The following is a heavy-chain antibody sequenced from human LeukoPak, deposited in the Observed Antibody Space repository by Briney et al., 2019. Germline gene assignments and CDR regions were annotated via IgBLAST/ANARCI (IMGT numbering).Heavy chain of an antibody. Sequence: SETLSLTCAVYGGSFSGYYWSWIRQPPGKGLEWIGEINHSGSTNYNPFLKSRVTISVDTSKNQFSLKLSSVTAADTAVYYCAIIVATIRGPFDYWGQGTLVTVSS. CDR2: INHSGST. J-gene: IGHJ4*02. D-gene: IGHD5-12*01. CDR3: AIIVATIRGPFDY. V-gene: IGHV4-34*01. CDR1: GGSFSGYY.